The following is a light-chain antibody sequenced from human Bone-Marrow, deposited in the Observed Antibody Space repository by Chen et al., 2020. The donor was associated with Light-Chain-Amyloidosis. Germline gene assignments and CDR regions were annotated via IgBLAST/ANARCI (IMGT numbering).Light chain of an antibody. Sequence: EIVLTQSPATLVLSPGERATLSCRASQSVGTYLPWYQQKPGQAPRILIYDASNRATGIPARFSGSGSGTDFTLSISSLEPEDFAVYYCQQRGNWPLTFGGGTKVEI. CDR3: QQRGNWPLT. CDR2: DAS. CDR1: QSVGTY. V-gene: IGKV3-11*01. J-gene: IGKJ4*01.